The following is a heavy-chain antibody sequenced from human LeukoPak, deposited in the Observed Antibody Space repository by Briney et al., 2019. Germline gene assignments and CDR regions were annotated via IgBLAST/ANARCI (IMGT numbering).Heavy chain of an antibody. Sequence: NPSQTLSLTCTVSGGSISSGGYYWSWIRQHPGKGLEWIGYIYYSGSTYYNPSLKSRVTISVDTSKNQFSLKLSSVTAADTAVYYCARERCSSTSCYAVSHVPDAFDIWGQGTMVTVSS. CDR1: GGSISSGGYY. D-gene: IGHD2-2*01. J-gene: IGHJ3*02. V-gene: IGHV4-31*03. CDR2: IYYSGST. CDR3: ARERCSSTSCYAVSHVPDAFDI.